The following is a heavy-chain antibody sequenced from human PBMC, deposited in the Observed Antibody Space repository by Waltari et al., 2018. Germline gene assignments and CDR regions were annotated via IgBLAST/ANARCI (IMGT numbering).Heavy chain of an antibody. Sequence: EVQLLESGGGLVQPGGSLRLSCAASGFTFSSYAMSWVRQAPGKGLEWVSAISGSGGSTYYADSVKGRFTISRDNSKNTLYLQMNSLRAEDTAVYYCAKGKYYDSSGYLPNLGDYWGQGTLVTVSS. D-gene: IGHD3-22*01. CDR1: GFTFSSYA. CDR3: AKGKYYDSSGYLPNLGDY. V-gene: IGHV3-23*01. CDR2: ISGSGGST. J-gene: IGHJ4*02.